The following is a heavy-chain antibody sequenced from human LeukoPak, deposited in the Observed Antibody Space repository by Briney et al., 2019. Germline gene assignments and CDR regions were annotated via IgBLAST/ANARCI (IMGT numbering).Heavy chain of an antibody. Sequence: PGGSLRLSCAVSGLSFSGSDMNWVRQAPGKGLEWVSHISSSSTAIYYADSMKGRFTISRDNAKDSLYLQMNSLRAEDTAVYYCATDLTYWGQGTLVTVAS. CDR1: GLSFSGSD. V-gene: IGHV3-48*01. CDR3: ATDLTY. D-gene: IGHD3-9*01. CDR2: ISSSSTAI. J-gene: IGHJ4*02.